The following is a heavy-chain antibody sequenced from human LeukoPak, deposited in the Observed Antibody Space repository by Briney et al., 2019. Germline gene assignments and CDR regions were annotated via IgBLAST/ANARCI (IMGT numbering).Heavy chain of an antibody. CDR3: ARLYYRFAYYFDY. V-gene: IGHV4-4*02. J-gene: IGHJ4*02. CDR1: GGSISSSNW. D-gene: IGHD1-26*01. CDR2: IYYSGST. Sequence: PSGTLSLTCAVSGGSISSSNWWSWVRQPPGKGLEWIGSIYYSGSTYYNPSLKSRVTISVDTSKNQFSLKLNSVTAADTAVYYCARLYYRFAYYFDYWGQGTLVTVSS.